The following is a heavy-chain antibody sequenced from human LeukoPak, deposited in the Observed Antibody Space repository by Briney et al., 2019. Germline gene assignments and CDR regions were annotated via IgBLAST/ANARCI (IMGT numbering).Heavy chain of an antibody. D-gene: IGHD6-13*01. CDR1: GGSISSYY. Sequence: SETLSLTCTVSGGSISSYYWNWIRQPPGKGQDWIGYIDYSGSTNYNPSLKSRVTISVDTSKNQFSLKLSSVTAADTAVYYCARERRYSSRPDAFDIWGQGTMVTVSS. CDR2: IDYSGST. V-gene: IGHV4-59*01. CDR3: ARERRYSSRPDAFDI. J-gene: IGHJ3*02.